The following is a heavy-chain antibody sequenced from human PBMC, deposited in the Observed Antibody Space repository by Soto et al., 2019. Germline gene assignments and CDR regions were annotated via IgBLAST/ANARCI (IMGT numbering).Heavy chain of an antibody. CDR1: GFTFISYS. J-gene: IGHJ4*02. Sequence: EVQLVESGGGLVKPGGSLRLSCAASGFTFISYSMNWVRQAPGKGLEWVSSISSSSSYIYYADSVKGRFTISRDNAKNSLYLQMNSLRAEDTAVYYCARGGTYYDILTGYLWGQGTLVTVSS. V-gene: IGHV3-21*01. D-gene: IGHD3-9*01. CDR3: ARGGTYYDILTGYL. CDR2: ISSSSSYI.